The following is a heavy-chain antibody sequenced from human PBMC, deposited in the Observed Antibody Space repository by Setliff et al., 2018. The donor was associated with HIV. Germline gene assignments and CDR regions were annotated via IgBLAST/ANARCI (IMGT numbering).Heavy chain of an antibody. CDR1: GGSISSSSYY. CDR3: ARRNFDWLMRSGPFDD. CDR2: IYYSGST. Sequence: SETLSLTCTVSGGSISSSSYYWGWIRQPPGKGLEWIGSIYYSGSTYYNPSLKSRVTISVDTSKNQFSLKLSSVTAADTAVYYCARRNFDWLMRSGPFDDWGQGLLVTVSS. V-gene: IGHV4-39*01. J-gene: IGHJ4*02. D-gene: IGHD3-9*01.